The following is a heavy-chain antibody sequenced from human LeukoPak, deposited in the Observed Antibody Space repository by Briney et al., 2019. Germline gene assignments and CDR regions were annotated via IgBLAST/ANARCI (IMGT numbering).Heavy chain of an antibody. J-gene: IGHJ3*02. V-gene: IGHV3-21*01. CDR1: GFTFSSYS. CDR2: ISSSSSYI. D-gene: IGHD3-3*01. CDR3: ACLWSGYPNDAFDI. Sequence: GGSLRLSCAASGFTFSSYSMNWVRQAPGKGLEWVSSISSSSSYIYYADSVKGRFTISRDNAKNSLYLQMNSLRAEDTAVYYCACLWSGYPNDAFDIWGQGTMVTVSS.